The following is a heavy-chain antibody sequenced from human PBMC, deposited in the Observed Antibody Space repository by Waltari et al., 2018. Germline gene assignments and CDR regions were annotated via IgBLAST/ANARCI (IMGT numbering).Heavy chain of an antibody. CDR2: IRYDGSNK. Sequence: QVQLVESGGGVVQPGGSLRLSCAASGFTFSSYGMHWVRQAPGKGLEWVAFIRYDGSNKYYADSVKGRFTISRDNSKNMLYLQMNSLRAEDTAVYYCAKAEARPRWGQGTLVTVSS. CDR3: AKAEARPR. V-gene: IGHV3-30*02. CDR1: GFTFSSYG. J-gene: IGHJ4*02.